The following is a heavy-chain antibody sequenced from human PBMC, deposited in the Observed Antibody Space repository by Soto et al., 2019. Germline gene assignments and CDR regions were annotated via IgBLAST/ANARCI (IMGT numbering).Heavy chain of an antibody. D-gene: IGHD3-10*01. J-gene: IGHJ4*02. Sequence: KPSETLSLTCTVSGASINSGDYYWSWIRQPPGKGLEWIGHIYYSGSTYYNPSLKSRAGISVDSSKSQVSLKLATVTAADTAVYFCASSLMNYYRSDYWGQGALVTVSS. CDR1: GASINSGDYY. CDR2: IYYSGST. V-gene: IGHV4-30-4*01. CDR3: ASSLMNYYRSDY.